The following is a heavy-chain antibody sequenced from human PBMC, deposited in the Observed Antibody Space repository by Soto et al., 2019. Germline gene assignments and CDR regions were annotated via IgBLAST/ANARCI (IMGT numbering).Heavy chain of an antibody. CDR1: GGSISSGGYY. Sequence: SETLSLTCTVSGGSISSGGYYWSWFRQHPGKGLEWIGYIYYSGSTYYKPSLKSRVTISVDTSKNQFSLKLSSVTAADTAVYYCAAGGGLPRYYWGQGTLVTVSS. D-gene: IGHD5-12*01. CDR2: IYYSGST. CDR3: AAGGGLPRYY. V-gene: IGHV4-31*03. J-gene: IGHJ4*02.